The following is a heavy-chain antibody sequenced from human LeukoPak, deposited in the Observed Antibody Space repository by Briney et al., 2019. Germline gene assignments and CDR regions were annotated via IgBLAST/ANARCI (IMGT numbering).Heavy chain of an antibody. J-gene: IGHJ4*02. Sequence: TGGSLRLSCAASGFTFDDYAMHRVRQAPGKGLEWVSGISWNSGSIGYADSVKGRFTISRDNAKNSLYLQMNSLRAEDTALYYCAKALGRQQLLMTFDYWGQGTLVTVSS. CDR1: GFTFDDYA. V-gene: IGHV3-9*01. CDR3: AKALGRQQLLMTFDY. CDR2: ISWNSGSI. D-gene: IGHD6-13*01.